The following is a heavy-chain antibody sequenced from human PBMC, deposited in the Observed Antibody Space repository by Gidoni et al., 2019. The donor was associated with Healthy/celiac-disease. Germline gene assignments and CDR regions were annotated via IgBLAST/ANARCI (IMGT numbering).Heavy chain of an antibody. Sequence: QVQLVESGGGVVQPGRSLRLSCAASGFTFSSYAMRWVRQAPGKGLEWVAGISYDGSNKYYADSVKGRFTISRDNSKNTLYLQMNSLRAEDTAVYYCARGSRRGVVITIFDYWGQGTLVTVSS. D-gene: IGHD3-22*01. CDR1: GFTFSSYA. J-gene: IGHJ4*02. CDR2: ISYDGSNK. CDR3: ARGSRRGVVITIFDY. V-gene: IGHV3-30*04.